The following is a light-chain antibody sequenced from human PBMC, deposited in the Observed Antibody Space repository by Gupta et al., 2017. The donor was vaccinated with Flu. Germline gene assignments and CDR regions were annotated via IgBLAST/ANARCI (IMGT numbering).Light chain of an antibody. CDR3: HQDYASPFT. CDR1: RFVRNNL. V-gene: IGKV3D-20*02. Sequence: ATLLFSPGERCIPSCWARRFVRNNLLAWYQQKPGQAPRLLIYTASSRASGIPDRFSGSGSGTEFTLTIIRRDPEDFAVYYCHQDYASPFTFGRGTKVEIK. CDR2: TAS. J-gene: IGKJ4*01.